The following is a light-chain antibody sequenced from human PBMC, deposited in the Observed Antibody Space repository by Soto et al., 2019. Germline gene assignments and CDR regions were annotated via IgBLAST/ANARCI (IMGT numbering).Light chain of an antibody. V-gene: IGLV2-11*01. CDR1: SSDVGGYNY. CDR2: DVS. CDR3: CSYAGGPYV. J-gene: IGLJ1*01. Sequence: HSVLTQPRSVSGSPGQSVAISCTGSSSDVGGYNYVSWYQQHPGKAPKVMIYDVSKRPSGVPDRFSGSKSGDTASLTITGLQAEDEADYYCCSYAGGPYVFGTGTKLTVL.